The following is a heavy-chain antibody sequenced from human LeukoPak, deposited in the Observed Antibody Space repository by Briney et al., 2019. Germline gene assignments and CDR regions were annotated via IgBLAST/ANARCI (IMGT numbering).Heavy chain of an antibody. Sequence: GGSLRLSCAVSGFTFSTYWMSWVRQAPGKGLEWVANIKEDGSEKYYVDSVKGRFTISRDNAQNSLYLDMSSLRAEDTAVYYCARKDFSSGSFTYWGQGTLVTVSS. CDR2: IKEDGSEK. J-gene: IGHJ4*02. CDR1: GFTFSTYW. D-gene: IGHD3-22*01. CDR3: ARKDFSSGSFTY. V-gene: IGHV3-7*01.